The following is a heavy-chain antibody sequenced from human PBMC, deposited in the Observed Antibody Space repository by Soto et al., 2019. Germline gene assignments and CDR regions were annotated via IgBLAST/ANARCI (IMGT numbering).Heavy chain of an antibody. CDR3: AKEVGHAN. CDR2: ISSDGTYI. V-gene: IGHV3-74*03. D-gene: IGHD2-8*01. CDR1: GCAFIGGW. Sequence: PGWCVRLCCVVGGCAFIGGWMHWVRQAPGKGLVWVSRISSDGTYIQYGDSVRGRFTISRDNAKNTVYLQMNSLRAEDTAVYYCAKEVGHANWGQGILVTVSS. J-gene: IGHJ4*02.